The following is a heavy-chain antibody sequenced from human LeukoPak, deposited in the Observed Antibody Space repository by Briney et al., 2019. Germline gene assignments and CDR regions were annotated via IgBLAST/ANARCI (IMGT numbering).Heavy chain of an antibody. CDR2: INHSGST. CDR1: GGSFSGYY. J-gene: IGHJ4*02. Sequence: SETLSLTCAVYGGSFSGYYWSWIRQPPGKGLEWIGEINHSGSTNYNPSLKSRVTISVDTSKNQFSLKLSSVTAADTAVYCCARGADYYGSGSYLAMRYWGQGTLVTVSS. D-gene: IGHD3-10*01. CDR3: ARGADYYGSGSYLAMRY. V-gene: IGHV4-34*01.